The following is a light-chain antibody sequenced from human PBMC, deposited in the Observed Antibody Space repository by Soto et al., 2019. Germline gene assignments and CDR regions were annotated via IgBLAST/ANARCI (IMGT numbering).Light chain of an antibody. CDR3: QQYDTYPWT. CDR1: QRMSAW. Sequence: DIQMTQSPTTLSASVGDRVIITCRASQRMSAWLAWYQQKPGKAPTLLIYDASSLENGLPSRFSGSGSGTDFTLTISSLQPNDFATYYCQQYDTYPWTFGQGTKVEIK. CDR2: DAS. V-gene: IGKV1-5*01. J-gene: IGKJ1*01.